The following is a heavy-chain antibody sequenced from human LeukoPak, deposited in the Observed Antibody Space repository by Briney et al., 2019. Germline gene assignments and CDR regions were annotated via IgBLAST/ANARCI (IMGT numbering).Heavy chain of an antibody. CDR3: ARASVIWGTNDY. D-gene: IGHD3-16*02. J-gene: IGHJ4*02. CDR1: GGSFSGYY. CDR2: INHGGST. V-gene: IGHV4-34*01. Sequence: SETLSLTCAVYGGSFSGYYWSWIRQPPGKGLEWIGEINHGGSTNYNPSLKSRVTISVDTSKNQFSLKLSSVTAADTAVYYCARASVIWGTNDYWGQGTLVTVSS.